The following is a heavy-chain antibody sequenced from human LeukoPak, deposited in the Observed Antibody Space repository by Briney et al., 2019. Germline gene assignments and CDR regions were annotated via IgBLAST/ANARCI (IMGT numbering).Heavy chain of an antibody. Sequence: GGSLRLSCAASGFSVGTNYMTWVRQAPGKGLEWVSVISGNGGDTFYADSVKGRFTISRDNSKHTLFLQMNSLRAEDTAVYYCARGPSGYHNTGGQGTLVTVSS. CDR2: ISGNGGDT. D-gene: IGHD5-12*01. CDR1: GFSVGTNY. CDR3: ARGPSGYHNT. J-gene: IGHJ4*02. V-gene: IGHV3-53*01.